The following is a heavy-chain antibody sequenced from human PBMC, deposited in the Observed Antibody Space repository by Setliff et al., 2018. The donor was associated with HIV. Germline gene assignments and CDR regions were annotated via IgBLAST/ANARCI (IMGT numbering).Heavy chain of an antibody. CDR2: TYTSGST. J-gene: IGHJ3*02. CDR3: ASTSGIVGAARVFDI. Sequence: SETLSLTCTVSGGSISSYYWSWIRQPPGKGLEWIGYTYTSGSTSYNPSLKSRVTISIDTSKNQFSLKLNSVTAADTAVYYCASTSGIVGAARVFDIWGQGTMVSISS. CDR1: GGSISSYY. D-gene: IGHD1-26*01. V-gene: IGHV4-4*09.